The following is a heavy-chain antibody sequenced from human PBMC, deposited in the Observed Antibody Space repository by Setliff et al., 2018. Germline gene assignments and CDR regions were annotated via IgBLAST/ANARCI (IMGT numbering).Heavy chain of an antibody. CDR2: IFYSGSS. Sequence: LSLTCTVSGVSIRSYYWSWIRQPPGKGLEWIGYIFYSGSSNYNPSLQSRVSLSVDTSKNQLSLKLDSLTAADTAVYFCARLPRTVTHFDYWGQGALVTVSS. D-gene: IGHD4-17*01. J-gene: IGHJ4*02. V-gene: IGHV4-59*01. CDR1: GVSIRSYY. CDR3: ARLPRTVTHFDY.